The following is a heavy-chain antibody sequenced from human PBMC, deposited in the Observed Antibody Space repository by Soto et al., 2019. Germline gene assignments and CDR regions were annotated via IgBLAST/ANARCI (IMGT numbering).Heavy chain of an antibody. CDR1: GFTFSSYA. J-gene: IGHJ4*02. Sequence: EVQLLESGGGLVQPGGSLRLSCAASGFTFSSYAMSCVRQATGKGLEWVSATSGSGGSTYYADSGKGRFTISRDNSKNTLYLQMNSLRAEDTDVYYCAKDRLGKTYYSDYWGQGTLVTVSS. CDR3: AKDRLGKTYYSDY. D-gene: IGHD3-16*01. CDR2: TSGSGGST. V-gene: IGHV3-23*01.